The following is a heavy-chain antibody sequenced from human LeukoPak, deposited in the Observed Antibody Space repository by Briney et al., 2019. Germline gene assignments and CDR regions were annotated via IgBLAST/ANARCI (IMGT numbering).Heavy chain of an antibody. Sequence: PSETLSLTCAVYGGSFSVYYWSWIRQPPGKGLEWIGEINHSGSTNYNPSLKSRVTISVDTSKNQFSLKLSSVTAADTAVYYCARSSIAAGWFDPWGQGTLVTVSS. V-gene: IGHV4-34*01. CDR1: GGSFSVYY. J-gene: IGHJ5*02. D-gene: IGHD6-13*01. CDR2: INHSGST. CDR3: ARSSIAAGWFDP.